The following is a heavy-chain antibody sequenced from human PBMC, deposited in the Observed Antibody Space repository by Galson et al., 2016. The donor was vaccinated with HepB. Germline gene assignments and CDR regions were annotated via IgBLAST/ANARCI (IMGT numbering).Heavy chain of an antibody. Sequence: SLRLSCAASGFTFRNFGMHWVRQAPGKGLEWVAVTSYDGSIKYYADSVEGRFTISRDNSNNTLYLQMNSLRPEDTAVYYCAKDQDSGSYFSWYFDLWGRGTLVTASS. CDR2: TSYDGSIK. CDR1: GFTFRNFG. V-gene: IGHV3-30*18. D-gene: IGHD1-26*01. CDR3: AKDQDSGSYFSWYFDL. J-gene: IGHJ2*01.